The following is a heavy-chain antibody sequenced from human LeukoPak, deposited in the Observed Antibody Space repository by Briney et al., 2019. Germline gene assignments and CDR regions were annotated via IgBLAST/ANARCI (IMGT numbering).Heavy chain of an antibody. CDR1: GGSISSYY. Sequence: SETLSLTCTVSGGSISSYYWSWIRHPPGKGLEWIGYIYYSGSTNYNPSLKSRVTISVDTSKNQFSLKLSSVTAADTAVYYCASGTGAFDIWGQGTMVTVSS. CDR3: ASGTGAFDI. J-gene: IGHJ3*02. V-gene: IGHV4-59*01. CDR2: IYYSGST.